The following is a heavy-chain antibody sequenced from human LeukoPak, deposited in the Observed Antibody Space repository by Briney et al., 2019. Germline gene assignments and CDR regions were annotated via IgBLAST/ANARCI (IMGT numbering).Heavy chain of an antibody. D-gene: IGHD3-10*01. CDR1: GFTFSSYW. Sequence: GGSLRLSCAASGFTFSSYWMHWVRQAPGKGLVWVSRINSDGSSTSYADSVKGRFTISRDNAKNTLYLQMNSLRAEDTAVYYCARVPGPYYYGSGSYRFDYWGQGTLVTVSS. V-gene: IGHV3-74*01. J-gene: IGHJ4*02. CDR2: INSDGSST. CDR3: ARVPGPYYYGSGSYRFDY.